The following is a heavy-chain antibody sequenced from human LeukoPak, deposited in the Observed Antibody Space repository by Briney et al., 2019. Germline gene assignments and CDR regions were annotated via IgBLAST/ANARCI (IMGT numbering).Heavy chain of an antibody. CDR1: GFTFSSYE. J-gene: IGHJ4*02. CDR3: AKGRDGDHSFDY. D-gene: IGHD4-17*01. CDR2: ISSSGSTI. V-gene: IGHV3-48*03. Sequence: QTGGSLRLSCAASGFTFSSYEMNWVRQAPGKGLEWVSYISSSGSTIYYADSVKGRFTISRDNSKNSLYLQMNSLRTEDTALYCCAKGRDGDHSFDYWGQGTLVTVSS.